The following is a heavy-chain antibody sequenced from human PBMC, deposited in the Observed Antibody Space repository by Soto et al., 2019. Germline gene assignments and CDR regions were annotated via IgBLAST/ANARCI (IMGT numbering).Heavy chain of an antibody. D-gene: IGHD3-10*01. CDR3: ASQEGSSSWFGELFFDH. CDR2: IYYSGST. J-gene: IGHJ4*02. Sequence: QLQLQESGPGLVKPSETLSLTCTVSGGSISSSSYYWGWIRQPPGKGLEWIGSIYYSGSTYYNPSLRSRVTITVNTFNNQFSLKLSSVTAADTAVYDCASQEGSSSWFGELFFDHWGQETLVTVSS. CDR1: GGSISSSSYY. V-gene: IGHV4-39*01.